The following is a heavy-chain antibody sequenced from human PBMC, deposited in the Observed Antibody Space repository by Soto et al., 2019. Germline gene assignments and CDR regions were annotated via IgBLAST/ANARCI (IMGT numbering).Heavy chain of an antibody. J-gene: IGHJ6*02. Sequence: QVQLVESGGGVVQPGRSLRLSCAASAFTFNNYGMHWVRQAPGRGLEWVAVTSFDGSVKYYADSVKGRFTISRDNSKNTLYLQMNRLRVEDTAVYYCAKETLPYWGGDCYSGGRDVGGQGTTATVSS. V-gene: IGHV3-30*18. D-gene: IGHD2-21*02. CDR3: AKETLPYWGGDCYSGGRDV. CDR1: AFTFNNYG. CDR2: TSFDGSVK.